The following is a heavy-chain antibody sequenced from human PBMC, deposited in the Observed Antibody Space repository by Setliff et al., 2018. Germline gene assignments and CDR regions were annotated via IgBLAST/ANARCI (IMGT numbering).Heavy chain of an antibody. Sequence: GGSLRLSCAASGFTFSSDPMNWVRQAPGKGLEWVAFIRYDGSNKYYADSVKGRFTISRDNSKNTLYLQMNSLRAEDTAVYYCAKEGGKTYYYDSSGVDFDYWGQGTLVTVSS. D-gene: IGHD3-22*01. V-gene: IGHV3-30*02. CDR2: IRYDGSNK. CDR3: AKEGGKTYYYDSSGVDFDY. J-gene: IGHJ4*02. CDR1: GFTFSSDP.